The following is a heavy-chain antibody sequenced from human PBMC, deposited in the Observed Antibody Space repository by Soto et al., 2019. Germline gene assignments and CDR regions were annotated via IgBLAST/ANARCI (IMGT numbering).Heavy chain of an antibody. CDR1: GFTFSSYG. D-gene: IGHD6-6*01. CDR3: AKDPYSSSDYYYGRDV. CDR2: ISYDGSNK. Sequence: QVQLVESGGGVVQPGRSLRLSCAASGFTFSSYGMHWVRQAPGKGLEWVAVISYDGSNKYYADSVKGRFTISRDNAKNTRYLQMNSLRAEDTAVDYCAKDPYSSSDYYYGRDVWGQGTTVTVSS. J-gene: IGHJ6*02. V-gene: IGHV3-30*18.